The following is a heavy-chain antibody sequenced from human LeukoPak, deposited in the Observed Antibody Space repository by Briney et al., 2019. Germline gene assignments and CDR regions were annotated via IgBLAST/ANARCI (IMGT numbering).Heavy chain of an antibody. D-gene: IGHD5-18*01. J-gene: IGHJ4*02. CDR2: IIPILGIA. V-gene: IGHV1-69*04. CDR3: ARDTNPKRGYSYSQ. Sequence: SVKVSCKASGGTFSSYAISWVRQAPGQGLEWMGRIIPILGIANYAQKFQGRVTITADKSTSTAYMELSSLRSEDTAVYYCARDTNPKRGYSYSQWGQGALVTVSS. CDR1: GGTFSSYA.